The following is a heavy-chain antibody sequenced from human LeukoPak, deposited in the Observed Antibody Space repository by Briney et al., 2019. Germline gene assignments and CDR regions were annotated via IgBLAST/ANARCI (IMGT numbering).Heavy chain of an antibody. CDR3: ARDLSELGIDY. D-gene: IGHD7-27*01. V-gene: IGHV3-53*01. Sequence: GGSLRLSCAVSGFTVSSNYMSWVRQAPGKGLEWVSVLYSGGNTYYADSVKGRFTISRDNSKNTLYLQMNSLRAEDTAVYYCARDLSELGIDYWGQGTLVTVSS. CDR1: GFTVSSNY. J-gene: IGHJ4*02. CDR2: LYSGGNT.